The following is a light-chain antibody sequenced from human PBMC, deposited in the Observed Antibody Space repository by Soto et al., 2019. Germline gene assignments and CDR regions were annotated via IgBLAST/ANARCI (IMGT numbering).Light chain of an antibody. CDR3: QQSYSTPRT. J-gene: IGKJ1*01. CDR2: AAS. CDR1: ESISSN. Sequence: DIQMTQSPSSLSASVGDRVTITCRASESISSNLHWYKQKTGKPPKLLIYAASSLQSGVPSRFSGSGSGTDCTLTISSLQPEDFTTYYCQQSYSTPRTFGQGTKVDI. V-gene: IGKV1-39*01.